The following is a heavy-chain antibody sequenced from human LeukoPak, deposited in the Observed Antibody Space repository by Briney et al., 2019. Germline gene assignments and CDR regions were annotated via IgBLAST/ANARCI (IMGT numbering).Heavy chain of an antibody. CDR2: IYPGDSDT. V-gene: IGHV5-51*01. Sequence: GESLKISCKGSGYSFTSYWIGWVRQMPGKGLEWMGIIYPGDSDTRYSPSFQGQVTISADKSISTAYLQWSSLKASDTAMYYYARHRMGYCSSTSCYTRGYYYYGMDVWGQGTTVTVSS. CDR1: GYSFTSYW. CDR3: ARHRMGYCSSTSCYTRGYYYYGMDV. J-gene: IGHJ6*02. D-gene: IGHD2-2*02.